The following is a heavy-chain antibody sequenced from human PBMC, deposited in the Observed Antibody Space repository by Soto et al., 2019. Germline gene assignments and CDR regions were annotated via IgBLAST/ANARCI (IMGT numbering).Heavy chain of an antibody. V-gene: IGHV3-30*18. D-gene: IGHD2-2*01. Sequence: QVQLVESGGGVVQPGRSLRLSCAASGFTFSSYGMHWVRQAPGKGLEWVAVISYDGSNKYYADSVKGRFTISRDNPKNTLYLQMNSLRAEDTAVYYCAKDTLYCSSTSCYGGFSGGMDVWGQGTTVTVSS. J-gene: IGHJ6*02. CDR1: GFTFSSYG. CDR3: AKDTLYCSSTSCYGGFSGGMDV. CDR2: ISYDGSNK.